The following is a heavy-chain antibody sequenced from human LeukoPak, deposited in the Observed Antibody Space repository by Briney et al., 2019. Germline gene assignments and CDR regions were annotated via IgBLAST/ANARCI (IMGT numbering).Heavy chain of an antibody. CDR1: GFSFSSYA. CDR3: AKNSWEHDAFDI. D-gene: IGHD1-26*01. V-gene: IGHV3-23*01. J-gene: IGHJ3*02. Sequence: VASLRLSCAASGFSFSSYAMSWVRQAPGKGLEWVSAISGSGGSTYYADSVRGRFTISRDNSKNTLYLQMNSLRAEDTAVYYCAKNSWEHDAFDIWGRGTMVTVSS. CDR2: ISGSGGST.